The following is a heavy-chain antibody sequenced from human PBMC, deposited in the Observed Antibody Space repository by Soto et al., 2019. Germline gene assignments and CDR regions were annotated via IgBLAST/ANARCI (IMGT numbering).Heavy chain of an antibody. CDR1: GFTFSGYG. CDR2: IRYDGSNI. Sequence: QVQLVESGGGVVQPGRSLRLSCVASGFTFSGYGMHWVRQAPGKGLEWVAIIRYDGSNIHYADSVRGRFAISRDNSKNTLFLQMDSLGAEETAVYYCARDGVGATAFWWYLDYWGQGALVTVSS. D-gene: IGHD2-15*01. CDR3: ARDGVGATAFWWYLDY. V-gene: IGHV3-33*01. J-gene: IGHJ4*02.